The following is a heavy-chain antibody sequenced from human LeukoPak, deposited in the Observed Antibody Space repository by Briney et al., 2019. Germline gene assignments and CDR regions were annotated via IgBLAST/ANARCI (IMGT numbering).Heavy chain of an antibody. Sequence: SETLSLTCTVSGGSISSSSYYWGWIRQPPGNGLEWIGSIYYSGSTYYNPSLKSRVAISVDTSKNQFSLKLSSVTAADTAVYYCAGALRMVRGVSLRFNWFDPWGQGTLVIVSS. CDR2: IYYSGST. D-gene: IGHD3-10*01. J-gene: IGHJ5*02. V-gene: IGHV4-39*01. CDR3: AGALRMVRGVSLRFNWFDP. CDR1: GGSISSSSYY.